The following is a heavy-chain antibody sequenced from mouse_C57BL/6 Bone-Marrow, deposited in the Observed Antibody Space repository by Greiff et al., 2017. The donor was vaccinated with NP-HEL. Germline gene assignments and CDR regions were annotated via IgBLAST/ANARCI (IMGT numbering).Heavy chain of an antibody. J-gene: IGHJ4*01. CDR2: IYPRSGNT. D-gene: IGHD2-1*01. Sequence: QVQLQQSGAELARPGASVQLSCKASGYTFTSYGISWVKQRTGQGLEWIGEIYPRSGNTYYNEKFKGKATLTADKSSSTAYMELRSLTSEDSAVYFCARRDLLSMDYWGQGTSVTVSS. CDR1: GYTFTSYG. CDR3: ARRDLLSMDY. V-gene: IGHV1-81*01.